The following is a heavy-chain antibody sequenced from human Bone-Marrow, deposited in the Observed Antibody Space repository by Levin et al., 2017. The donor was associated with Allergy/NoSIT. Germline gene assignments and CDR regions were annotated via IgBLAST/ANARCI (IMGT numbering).Heavy chain of an antibody. CDR2: MFAGGAA. J-gene: IGHJ5*02. D-gene: IGHD6-13*01. CDR1: GDSINNTNHY. CDR3: ASDETFNSWHTGWFDP. Sequence: SETLSLTCTVSGDSINNTNHYWSWIRQPAGTGLEWIGRMFAGGAATYNRSLRSRVTISIDTSKNQFSLKLTSVTTADTAVYSCASDETFNSWHTGWFDPWGQGTLVTVSS. V-gene: IGHV4-61*02.